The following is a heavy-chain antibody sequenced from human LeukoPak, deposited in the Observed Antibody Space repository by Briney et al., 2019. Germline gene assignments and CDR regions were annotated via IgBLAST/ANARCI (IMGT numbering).Heavy chain of an antibody. Sequence: PSETLSLTCTVSGGSISSSTYYWSWIRQPAGKGLEWIGRIYSSGSTNYNPSLKSRVTMSLDTSKNQFSLKLSSVTAADTAVYYCARFYGAGSSDYWGQGTLVTVSS. D-gene: IGHD3-10*01. J-gene: IGHJ4*02. CDR1: GGSISSSTYY. V-gene: IGHV4-61*02. CDR2: IYSSGST. CDR3: ARFYGAGSSDY.